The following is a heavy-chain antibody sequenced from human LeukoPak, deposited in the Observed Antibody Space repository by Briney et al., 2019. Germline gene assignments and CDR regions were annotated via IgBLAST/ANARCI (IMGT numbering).Heavy chain of an antibody. V-gene: IGHV4-34*01. CDR3: AKGAHVNYFDY. Sequence: SETLSLTCAVYGGSFSGYYWSWIRQPPGKGLEWIGEINHSGSTSYNPSLKSRVTISVDTSKNQFSLKLSSVTAADTAVYYCAKGAHVNYFDYWGQGTLVTVSS. D-gene: IGHD1-26*01. J-gene: IGHJ4*02. CDR2: INHSGST. CDR1: GGSFSGYY.